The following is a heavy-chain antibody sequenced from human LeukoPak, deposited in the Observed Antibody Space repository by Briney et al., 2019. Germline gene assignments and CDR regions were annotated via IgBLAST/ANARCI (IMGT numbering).Heavy chain of an antibody. CDR2: INAGNGNT. V-gene: IGHV1-3*01. CDR1: GYTFTSYA. CDR3: VKRGPGYDKSTYPPHYFDY. J-gene: IGHJ4*02. Sequence: ASVKVSCKASGYTFTSYAMHWVRQAPGQRLEWMGWINAGNGNTKYSQKFQGRVTITRDTSASTAYMELSSLRSEDTAVYYCVKRGPGYDKSTYPPHYFDYWGQGTLVTVSS. D-gene: IGHD3-22*01.